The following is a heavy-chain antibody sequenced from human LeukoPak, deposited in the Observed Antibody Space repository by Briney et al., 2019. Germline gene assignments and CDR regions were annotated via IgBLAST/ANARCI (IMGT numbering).Heavy chain of an antibody. Sequence: ASVKVSCKASGYTFTSYYMHWVRQAPGQGLEWMGIINPSGGSTSYAQKFQGRVTMTRDMSTSTVYMELSSLRSEDTAVYCCARDAGSSSWSTGFDYWGQGTLVTVSS. CDR1: GYTFTSYY. V-gene: IGHV1-46*01. D-gene: IGHD6-13*01. CDR2: INPSGGST. CDR3: ARDAGSSSWSTGFDY. J-gene: IGHJ4*02.